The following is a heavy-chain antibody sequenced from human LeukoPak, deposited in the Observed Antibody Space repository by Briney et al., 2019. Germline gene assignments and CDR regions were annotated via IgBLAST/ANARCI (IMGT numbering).Heavy chain of an antibody. D-gene: IGHD2-15*01. V-gene: IGHV4-61*02. Sequence: SETLSLTCTVSGGSISSGSYYWSWIRQPAGKGLEWIGRIYTSGSTNYNPSLKSRVTISVDTSKNQFSLKLSSVTAADTAVYYCARVAFVAYYYYMDVWGKGTTVTVSS. J-gene: IGHJ6*03. CDR3: ARVAFVAYYYYMDV. CDR1: GGSISSGSYY. CDR2: IYTSGST.